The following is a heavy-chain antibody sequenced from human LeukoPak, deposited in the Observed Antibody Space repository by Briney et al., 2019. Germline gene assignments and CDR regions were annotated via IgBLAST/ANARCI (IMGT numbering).Heavy chain of an antibody. CDR1: GYTFTSYY. V-gene: IGHV1-46*01. Sequence: GASVKVSCKASGYTFTSYYMHWVRQAPGQGLEWMGIINPSDGSTSYAQKFQGRVTMTRDTSTSTVYMELSSLRSEDTAVYYCAMGVYTYGYDYWGQGTLVTVSS. J-gene: IGHJ4*02. CDR3: AMGVYTYGYDY. D-gene: IGHD5-18*01. CDR2: INPSDGST.